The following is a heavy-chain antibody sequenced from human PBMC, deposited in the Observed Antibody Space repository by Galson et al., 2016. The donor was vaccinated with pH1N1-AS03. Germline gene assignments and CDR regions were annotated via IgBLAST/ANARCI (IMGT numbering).Heavy chain of an antibody. J-gene: IGHJ4*02. D-gene: IGHD3-22*01. CDR1: GGTFSSNA. V-gene: IGHV1-69*13. CDR2: ILPGLGSA. Sequence: SVKVSCKASGGTFSSNAINWVRQAPGQGLGWMGGILPGLGSATYAQNLQGRVTITADESTTTAYMELRSLRSDDTAVYYCARPASDSSVYSVFDFWGQGTLVTVSS. CDR3: ARPASDSSVYSVFDF.